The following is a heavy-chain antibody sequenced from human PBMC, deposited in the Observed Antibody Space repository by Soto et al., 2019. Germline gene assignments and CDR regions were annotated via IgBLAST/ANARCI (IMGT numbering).Heavy chain of an antibody. CDR3: VRIGRESTRSDSWFDP. Sequence: SETLSLTCLVSGYSITIDFYWGCIREPPGKGLEWIGSIYHSGTTYSDPSLKSRLNISVDTSKNQFSLMLTSVTAADTAVYYCVRIGRESTRSDSWFDPWRQGSLFTVSS. D-gene: IGHD3-22*01. CDR1: GYSITIDFY. J-gene: IGHJ5*02. V-gene: IGHV4-38-2*01. CDR2: IYHSGTT.